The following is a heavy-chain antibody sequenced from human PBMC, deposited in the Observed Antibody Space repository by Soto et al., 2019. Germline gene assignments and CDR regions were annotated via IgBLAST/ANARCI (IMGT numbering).Heavy chain of an antibody. CDR2: ISYDGSNK. CDR3: AKEYTNSWYFFDY. CDR1: GFTFSTYG. J-gene: IGHJ4*02. Sequence: QVHLVESGGGVVQPGRSLRLSCVASGFTFSTYGMHWVRQAPGKGLEWVAVISYDGSNKYYADSVKGRFTISRDNSKNTLYLQMNSLRAEDTAVYYCAKEYTNSWYFFDYWGRGTLVTVSS. D-gene: IGHD6-13*01. V-gene: IGHV3-30*18.